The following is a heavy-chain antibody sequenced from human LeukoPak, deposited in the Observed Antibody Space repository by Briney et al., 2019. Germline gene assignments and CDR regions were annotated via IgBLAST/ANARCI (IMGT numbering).Heavy chain of an antibody. Sequence: ASVKVSCKASGYTFTSYYMHWVRQAPGQGLEWMGIINPSGGSTSYAQKFQGRVTMTRDTSISTAYMELSRLRSDDTAVYYCASSQYYYGSGSYYTPDYWGQGTLVTVSS. CDR2: INPSGGST. D-gene: IGHD3-10*01. J-gene: IGHJ4*02. CDR1: GYTFTSYY. V-gene: IGHV1-46*01. CDR3: ASSQYYYGSGSYYTPDY.